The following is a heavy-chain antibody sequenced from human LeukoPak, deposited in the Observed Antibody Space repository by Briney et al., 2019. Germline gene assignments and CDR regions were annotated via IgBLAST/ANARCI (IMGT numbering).Heavy chain of an antibody. V-gene: IGHV3-30*04. CDR2: ISYHGSNK. D-gene: IGHD6-13*01. CDR3: ARVAAAGKDYYFDY. CDR1: GFTFSSYA. Sequence: GGSLRLSCAASGFTFSSYAMHWVRQAPGKGLEWVAVISYHGSNKYYADSVKGRFTISRDNSKNTLYLQMNSLRAEDTAAYYCARVAAAGKDYYFDYWGQGTLVTVSS. J-gene: IGHJ4*02.